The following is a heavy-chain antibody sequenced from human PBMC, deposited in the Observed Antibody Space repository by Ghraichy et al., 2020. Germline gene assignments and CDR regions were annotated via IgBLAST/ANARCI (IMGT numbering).Heavy chain of an antibody. Sequence: ETLSLTCVASEFTFNTYSLNWVRQAPGKGLEWVSYISEFSRTIKYADSVKGRLTISRDNAKNSLYLQMNNLRPEDTAVYYCAREHNYALDVWGQGTTVTVSS. CDR1: EFTFNTYS. J-gene: IGHJ6*02. D-gene: IGHD2-21*01. CDR2: ISEFSRTI. CDR3: AREHNYALDV. V-gene: IGHV3-48*04.